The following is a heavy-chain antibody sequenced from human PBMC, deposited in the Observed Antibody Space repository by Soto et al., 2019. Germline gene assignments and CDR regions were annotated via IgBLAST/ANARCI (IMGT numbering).Heavy chain of an antibody. D-gene: IGHD2-15*01. CDR2: ISYNGGNR. J-gene: IGHJ6*02. CDR3: ARGDREDTAVGIGVRPGEYGVDV. CDR1: GFTFSNYA. V-gene: IGHV3-30*04. Sequence: QVQLVESGGGVVQPGRSLRLSCAASGFTFSNYAMHWVRQAPGKGLECVAVISYNGGNRFYRDYGKGRFTISRDHSKNTVHQRIDSLRYEDAAVNYCARGDREDTAVGIGVRPGEYGVDVGGQGTTVTVSS.